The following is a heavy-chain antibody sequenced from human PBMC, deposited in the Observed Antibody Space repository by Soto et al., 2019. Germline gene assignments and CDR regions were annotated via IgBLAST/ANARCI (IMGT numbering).Heavy chain of an antibody. J-gene: IGHJ6*02. CDR1: GFTFSNYA. V-gene: IGHV3-30-3*01. CDR3: ARVVVTMVRGVIYGMDV. D-gene: IGHD3-10*01. CDR2: ISYDGSNK. Sequence: GGSLRLSCAASGFTFSNYAMHWVRQAPGKGLEWVAVISYDGSNKYYADSVKGRFTISRDNSKNTLYLQMNSLRAEDTAVYYCARVVVTMVRGVIYGMDVWGQGTTVTVSS.